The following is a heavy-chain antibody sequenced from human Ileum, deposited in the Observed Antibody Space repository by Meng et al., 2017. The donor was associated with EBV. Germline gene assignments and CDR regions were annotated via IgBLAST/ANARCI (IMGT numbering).Heavy chain of an antibody. CDR1: GYTFTNYG. Sequence: HVSLVQVGAEVKNAWASVKVFCKASGYTFTNYGISWVRQAPGQGLEWMGWISAYNGNTVYAQELQGRVTMTTDTSTSTAYMELRSLRSDDTAVYYCARDQENTSGWVRVWFDYWGQGTLVTVSS. CDR3: ARDQENTSGWVRVWFDY. J-gene: IGHJ4*02. D-gene: IGHD6-19*01. V-gene: IGHV1-18*01. CDR2: ISAYNGNT.